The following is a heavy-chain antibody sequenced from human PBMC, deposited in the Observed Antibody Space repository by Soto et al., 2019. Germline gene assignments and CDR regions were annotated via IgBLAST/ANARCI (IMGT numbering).Heavy chain of an antibody. D-gene: IGHD3-9*01. V-gene: IGHV4-61*01. CDR3: ARVERYDIYLDY. J-gene: IGHJ4*02. CDR1: GGSVSSGNYY. Sequence: SETLSLTCTVSGGSVSSGNYYWSWNRQPPGKGLEWIGYIYYSGSTNYNPSLKSRVTISVDTSKNQLSLKLSSVSAADTAVYYCARVERYDIYLDYWGQGTLVTVSS. CDR2: IYYSGST.